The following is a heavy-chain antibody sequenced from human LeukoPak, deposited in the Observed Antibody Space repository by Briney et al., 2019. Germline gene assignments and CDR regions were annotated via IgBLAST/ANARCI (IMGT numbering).Heavy chain of an antibody. CDR1: GFTFSSYA. J-gene: IGHJ4*02. Sequence: GGSLRLSCAASGFTFSSYAMSWVRQAPGKGLEWVSAISGSGGSTYYADSVKGRFTISRGNSKNTLYLQMNSLRAEDTAVYYCAKDRYYDFWSGTTIDYWGQGTLVTVSS. V-gene: IGHV3-23*01. D-gene: IGHD3-3*01. CDR3: AKDRYYDFWSGTTIDY. CDR2: ISGSGGST.